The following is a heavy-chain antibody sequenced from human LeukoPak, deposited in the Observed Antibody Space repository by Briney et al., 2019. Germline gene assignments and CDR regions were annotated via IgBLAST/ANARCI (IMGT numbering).Heavy chain of an antibody. V-gene: IGHV3-23*01. CDR3: ARMPSTEIYYFYYMDV. CDR2: ISSMGVST. Sequence: GGSLRLSCAASGFTFSSYAMSWVRQAPGKGLEWVSGISSMGVSTYYADSVKGRFTISRDNSKNTLYLQMDSLGTEDTAVYYCARMPSTEIYYFYYMDVWGKGTTVTVSS. J-gene: IGHJ6*03. CDR1: GFTFSSYA. D-gene: IGHD2-2*01.